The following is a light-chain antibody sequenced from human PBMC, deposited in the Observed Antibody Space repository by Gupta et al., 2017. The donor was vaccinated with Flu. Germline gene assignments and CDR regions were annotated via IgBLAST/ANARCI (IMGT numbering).Light chain of an antibody. CDR3: AQRSSWPYT. CDR2: EAS. V-gene: IGKV3-11*01. CDR1: QSISIY. Sequence: EIVFSQSPATLSLSPGERATLSCRASQSISIYLAWYQQRPGQAPRPLIYEASNRAPGIPARFSGFGSGTDFTLTISSLEPEDFAIYYCAQRSSWPYTFGHGTHLEIK. J-gene: IGKJ2*01.